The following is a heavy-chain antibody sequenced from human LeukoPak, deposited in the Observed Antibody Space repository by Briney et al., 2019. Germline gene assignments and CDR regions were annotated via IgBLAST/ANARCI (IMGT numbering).Heavy chain of an antibody. D-gene: IGHD6-19*01. CDR2: MNPNSGNT. CDR3: ARGDSSGWYLDY. J-gene: IGHJ4*02. CDR1: GYTFTSYD. V-gene: IGHV1-8*01. Sequence: ASVKVSCKASGYTFTSYDINWVRQATGQGLEWMGWMNPNSGNTGYARKFQGRVTMTRNTSISTAYMELSSLRSEDTAVYYCARGDSSGWYLDYWGQGTLVTVSS.